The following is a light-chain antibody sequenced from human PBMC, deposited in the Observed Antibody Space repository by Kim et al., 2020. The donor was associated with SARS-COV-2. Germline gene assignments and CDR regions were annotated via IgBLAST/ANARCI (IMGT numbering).Light chain of an antibody. CDR1: QCIVYSSHDRNY. J-gene: IGKJ2*01. Sequence: APINYKSSQCIVYSSHDRNYLAWYQQKAGQAPKLLIHWASIRESGVPDRFSGSGSGADFTLNISTLQAEDVAVYYCQQYYDTPYTFGQGTKVDIK. CDR3: QQYYDTPYT. CDR2: WAS. V-gene: IGKV4-1*01.